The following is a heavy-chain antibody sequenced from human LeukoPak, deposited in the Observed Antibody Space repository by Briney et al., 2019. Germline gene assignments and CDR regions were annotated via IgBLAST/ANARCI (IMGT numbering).Heavy chain of an antibody. Sequence: SETLSLTCTASGDSIISSYWSWIRQPPGKGLEWIAYMKFNGKTDYYPALKSRVTISLDTSKNQFSLILNSVTTADTAVYDCARAPPRRCPGNDCYPIFDFWGQGSLVTVSS. D-gene: IGHD2-21*02. CDR3: ARAPPRRCPGNDCYPIFDF. CDR2: MKFNGKT. CDR1: GDSIISSY. J-gene: IGHJ4*02. V-gene: IGHV4-59*01.